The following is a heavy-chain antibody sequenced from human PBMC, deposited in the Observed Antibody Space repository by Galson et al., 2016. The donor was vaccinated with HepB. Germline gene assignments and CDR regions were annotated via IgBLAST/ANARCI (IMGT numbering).Heavy chain of an antibody. CDR2: IYYSGST. CDR3: ARAGENGWASSRGPFDP. Sequence: SETLSLTCAVSGDSIRSYYWTWIRQPPGKGLEWIGYIYYSGSTSYNPSLQSRVTISVATSKNQFSLKLRSVTAADTAVYYCARAGENGWASSRGPFDPWGQGTLVTVSS. D-gene: IGHD7-27*01. CDR1: GDSIRSYY. V-gene: IGHV4-59*01. J-gene: IGHJ5*02.